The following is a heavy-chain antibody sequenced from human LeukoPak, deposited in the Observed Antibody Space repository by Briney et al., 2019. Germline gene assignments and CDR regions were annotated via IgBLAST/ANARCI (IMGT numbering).Heavy chain of an antibody. D-gene: IGHD6-19*01. Sequence: GASVKVSCKASGYTFTSYDINWVRQATGQGLEWMGWMNPNSGNTGYAQKFQGRVTMTRNTSISTAYMELSSLRSEDTAVYYCARGDSGWSLQPRKYYYYYMDVWGKGTTVTISS. CDR1: GYTFTSYD. V-gene: IGHV1-8*01. J-gene: IGHJ6*03. CDR2: MNPNSGNT. CDR3: ARGDSGWSLQPRKYYYYYMDV.